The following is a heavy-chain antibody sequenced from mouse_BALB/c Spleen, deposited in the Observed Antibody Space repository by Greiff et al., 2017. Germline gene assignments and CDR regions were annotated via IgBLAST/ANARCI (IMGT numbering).Heavy chain of an antibody. Sequence: VKLQESGAELAKPGASVKMSCKASGYTFTSYWMHWVKQRPGQGLEWIGYINPSTGYTEYNQKFKDKATLTADKSSSTAYMQLSSLTSEDSAVYYCARRDRYDPFAYWGQGTLVTVSA. D-gene: IGHD2-14*01. V-gene: IGHV1-7*01. J-gene: IGHJ3*01. CDR1: GYTFTSYW. CDR2: INPSTGYT. CDR3: ARRDRYDPFAY.